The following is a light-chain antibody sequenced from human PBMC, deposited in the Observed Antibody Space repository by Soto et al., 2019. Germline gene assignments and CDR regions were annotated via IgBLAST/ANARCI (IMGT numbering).Light chain of an antibody. V-gene: IGKV3D-7*01. CDR3: QQDYTSWT. Sequence: PGERVTLSCAASQSVSSSYLTWYQQQPGQAPRLLIYGASTRATSIPASFSGSGSGTDFTLTISSLQPEDFAVYYCQQDYTSWTFGQGTKVDIK. CDR1: QSVSSSY. J-gene: IGKJ1*01. CDR2: GAS.